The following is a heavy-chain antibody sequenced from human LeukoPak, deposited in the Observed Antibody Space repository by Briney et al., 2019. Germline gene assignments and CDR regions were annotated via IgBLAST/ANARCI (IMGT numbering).Heavy chain of an antibody. J-gene: IGHJ6*02. CDR2: IWYDGSNK. V-gene: IGHV3-33*01. Sequence: GGSLRLSCAASGFTFSSYGMHWVRQAPGKGLEWVAVIWYDGSNKYYADSVKGRFTISRDISKNTLYLQMNSLRAEDTAVYYCARGDFWSGYPMFGSGMDVWGQGTTVTVSS. D-gene: IGHD3-3*01. CDR1: GFTFSSYG. CDR3: ARGDFWSGYPMFGSGMDV.